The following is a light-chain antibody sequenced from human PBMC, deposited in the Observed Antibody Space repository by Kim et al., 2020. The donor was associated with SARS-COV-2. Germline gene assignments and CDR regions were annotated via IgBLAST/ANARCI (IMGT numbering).Light chain of an antibody. J-gene: IGKJ1*01. Sequence: DIQMTQSPSTLSASVGDRVTITRRASQNIDNWLAWYQQKPGKAPKLLIYKASRLHSGVPSRFSGSGSGTEFTLTISSLQPDDFGIYFCQQYETYWTFGLGTKVDIK. CDR2: KAS. V-gene: IGKV1-5*03. CDR3: QQYETYWT. CDR1: QNIDNW.